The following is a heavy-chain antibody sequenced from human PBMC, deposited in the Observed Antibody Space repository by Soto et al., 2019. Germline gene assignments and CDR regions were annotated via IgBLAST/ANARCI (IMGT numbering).Heavy chain of an antibody. Sequence: GVSVKVSCKASGYTFTGYYMHWVRQAPGQGLEWMGWINPNSGGTNYAQKFQGWVTMTRDTSISTAYMELSRLRSDDTAVYYCARMRIEASYYYYGMDVWGQGTTVTVSS. D-gene: IGHD2-15*01. V-gene: IGHV1-2*04. CDR2: INPNSGGT. CDR1: GYTFTGYY. CDR3: ARMRIEASYYYYGMDV. J-gene: IGHJ6*02.